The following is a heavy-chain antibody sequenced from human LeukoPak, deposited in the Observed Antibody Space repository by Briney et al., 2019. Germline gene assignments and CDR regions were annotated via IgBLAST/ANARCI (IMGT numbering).Heavy chain of an antibody. D-gene: IGHD2-21*02. Sequence: SGGSLRLSCAASGFTFTTYGMHWVRQAPGKGLEWVAYIRHHGRDRYHADSVKGRFTISRDSAKNTLYLQMNSLRAEDTAVYYCARGMVVTADIDNYWGQGTLVTVSS. CDR2: IRHHGRDR. CDR1: GFTFTTYG. CDR3: ARGMVVTADIDNY. V-gene: IGHV3-30*02. J-gene: IGHJ4*02.